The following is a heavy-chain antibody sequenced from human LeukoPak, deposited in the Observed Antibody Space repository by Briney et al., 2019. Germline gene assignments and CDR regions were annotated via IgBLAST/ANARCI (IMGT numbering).Heavy chain of an antibody. V-gene: IGHV3-74*01. CDR1: GFTFSSYW. CDR3: ASGYSSSSKVSFDY. CDR2: INNDGRST. J-gene: IGHJ4*02. Sequence: GGSLRLSCAASGFTFSSYWMHWVRQAPGKGLVGVSRINNDGRSTNYADSVKGRFTISRDNSKNTLYLQMNSLRAEDTAMYYCASGYSSSSKVSFDYWGQGTLVTVSS. D-gene: IGHD6-6*01.